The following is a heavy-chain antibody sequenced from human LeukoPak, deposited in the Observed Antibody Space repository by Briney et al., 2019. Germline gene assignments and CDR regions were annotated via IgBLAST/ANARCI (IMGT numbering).Heavy chain of an antibody. CDR3: ARAPRITMVRGVIYWFDP. D-gene: IGHD3-10*01. Sequence: ASVKVSCKASGYTFTSYDINWVRQATGQGPEWMGWMNPNSGNTGYAQKFQGRVTITRNTSISTAYMELSSLRSEDTAVYYCARAPRITMVRGVIYWFDPWGQGTLVTVSS. J-gene: IGHJ5*02. CDR2: MNPNSGNT. V-gene: IGHV1-8*03. CDR1: GYTFTSYD.